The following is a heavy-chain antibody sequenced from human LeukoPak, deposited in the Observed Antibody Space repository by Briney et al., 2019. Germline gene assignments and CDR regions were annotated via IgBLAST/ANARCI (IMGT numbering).Heavy chain of an antibody. CDR2: ISAYNGNT. CDR1: GYTFTSYG. D-gene: IGHD2-2*01. CDR3: ARKYCSSTSCSDELDVY. Sequence: ASVKVSCKASGYTFTSYGISWVRQAPGQGLEWMGWISAYNGNTNYAQKLQGRVTMTTDTSTSTAYMELRSLRSDDTAVYYCARKYCSSTSCSDELDVYWGQGTLVTVSS. J-gene: IGHJ4*02. V-gene: IGHV1-18*04.